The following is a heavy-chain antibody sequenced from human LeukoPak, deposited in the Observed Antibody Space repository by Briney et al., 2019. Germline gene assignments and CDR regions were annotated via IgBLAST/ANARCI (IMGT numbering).Heavy chain of an antibody. Sequence: SETLSLTCTVSGGSISSHYWSWIRQPAGKGLEWIGRIYTSGSTNYNPSLKSRVTMSVDTSKNQFSLKLSSVTAADTAVYYCARVTTYYYDSSGYYHEGSYFDYWGQGTLVTVSS. V-gene: IGHV4-4*07. D-gene: IGHD3-22*01. CDR2: IYTSGST. CDR3: ARVTTYYYDSSGYYHEGSYFDY. CDR1: GGSISSHY. J-gene: IGHJ4*02.